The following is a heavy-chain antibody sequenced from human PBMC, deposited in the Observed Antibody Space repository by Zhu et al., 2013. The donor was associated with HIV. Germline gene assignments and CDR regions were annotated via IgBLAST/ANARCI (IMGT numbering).Heavy chain of an antibody. J-gene: IGHJ6*02. D-gene: IGHD3-3*01. CDR1: GGTFSSYA. CDR3: ARVVEPVRGWSGYAYYYYYYGMDV. CDR2: IIPIFGTA. V-gene: IGHV1-69*01. Sequence: QVQLVQSGAEVKKPGSSVKVSCKASGGTFSSYAISWVRQAPGQGLEWMGGIIPIFGTANYAQKFQGRVTITADESTSTAYMELSSLRSEDTAVYYCARVVEPVRGWSGYAYYYYYYGMDVWGQGTTVTVSS.